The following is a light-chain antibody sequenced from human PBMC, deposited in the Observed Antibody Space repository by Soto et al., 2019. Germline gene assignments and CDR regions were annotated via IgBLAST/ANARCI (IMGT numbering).Light chain of an antibody. V-gene: IGKV3-20*01. J-gene: IGKJ5*01. CDR3: QQYNNWPIT. Sequence: EIALTQSQGTLSLSPGEMATLSCRASQSVSNNYLAWYQQKPGQAPRLLIYGASNRATGIPARFSGSGSGTDFTLTISSLEPEDFAVYYCQQYNNWPITFGQGTRLEIK. CDR1: QSVSNNY. CDR2: GAS.